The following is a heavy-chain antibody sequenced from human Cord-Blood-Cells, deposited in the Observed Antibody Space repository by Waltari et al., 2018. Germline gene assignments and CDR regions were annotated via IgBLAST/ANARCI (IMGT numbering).Heavy chain of an antibody. J-gene: IGHJ2*01. CDR2: INAGNGNT. Sequence: QVQLVQSGAEVKKPGASVKVSCKASGYTFTSYAMHWVRQAPGQRLEWKGWINAGNGNTKYSQKFQGRVTITRDTAASTAYMELSSLRSEDTAVYYCARDSSGWYDWYFDLWGRGTLVTVSS. CDR3: ARDSSGWYDWYFDL. D-gene: IGHD6-19*01. V-gene: IGHV1-3*01. CDR1: GYTFTSYA.